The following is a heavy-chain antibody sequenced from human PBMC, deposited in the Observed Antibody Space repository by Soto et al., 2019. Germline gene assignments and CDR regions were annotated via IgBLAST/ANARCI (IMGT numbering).Heavy chain of an antibody. J-gene: IGHJ6*02. CDR2: ISSTSGTI. CDR1: VFVFSTYS. Sequence: EGQLVESGGNLVRPGGSLRLSCEASVFVFSTYSMNWVRQAPGKGLEWISYISSTSGTIYYADSVKGRFTIFRDNAKNSLFLQMNGLRDDDTAVYYCANQKIRFSVTGTLYGLGVWGQGTTVTVSS. V-gene: IGHV3-48*02. CDR3: ANQKIRFSVTGTLYGLGV. D-gene: IGHD1-1*01.